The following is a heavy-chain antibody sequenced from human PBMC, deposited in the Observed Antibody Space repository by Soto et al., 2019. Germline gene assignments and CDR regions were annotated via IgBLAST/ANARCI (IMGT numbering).Heavy chain of an antibody. V-gene: IGHV3-33*01. Sequence: GGALRLSCAATGFTFSGYGMNWVRQAPGKGLEWVAVIWYDGSNKYYADSVKGRFTISRDNYKNTLYLQMDSLRAEDTAVYYCAREDDPNSHGRVDYWGQGTLVSVSS. CDR2: IWYDGSNK. CDR1: GFTFSGYG. CDR3: AREDDPNSHGRVDY. J-gene: IGHJ4*02. D-gene: IGHD5-18*01.